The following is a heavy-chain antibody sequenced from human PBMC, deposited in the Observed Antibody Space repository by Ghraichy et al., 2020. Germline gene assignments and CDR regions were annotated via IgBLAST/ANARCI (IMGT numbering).Heavy chain of an antibody. CDR1: GGSISSSSYY. CDR2: IYYSGST. D-gene: IGHD4-17*01. J-gene: IGHJ6*02. CDR3: ARSVGDYLAYYYYGMDV. Sequence: SLTCTVSGGSISSSSYYWGWIRQPPGKGLEWIGSIYYSGSTYYNPSLKSRVTISVDTSKNQFSLKLSSVTAADTAVYYCARSVGDYLAYYYYGMDVWGQGTTVTVSS. V-gene: IGHV4-39*01.